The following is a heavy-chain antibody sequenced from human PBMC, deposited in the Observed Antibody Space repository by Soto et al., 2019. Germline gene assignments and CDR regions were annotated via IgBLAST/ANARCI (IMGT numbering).Heavy chain of an antibody. Sequence: PGGSRRLSFAASGFTFSGSAMHWVRQASGKGLDWVGRIRSKTNSYATAYAASVKGRFTIARDDSKNTAYLQMYSLNTEDTAVYYCTTPPWDIVVVPAAITYGMDVWGQGTTVTVSS. CDR3: TTPPWDIVVVPAAITYGMDV. CDR1: GFTFSGSA. D-gene: IGHD2-2*02. V-gene: IGHV3-73*01. J-gene: IGHJ6*02. CDR2: IRSKTNSYAT.